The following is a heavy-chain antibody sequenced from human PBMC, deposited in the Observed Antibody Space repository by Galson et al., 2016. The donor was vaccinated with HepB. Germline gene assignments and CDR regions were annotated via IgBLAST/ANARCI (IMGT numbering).Heavy chain of an antibody. Sequence: SLRLSCAASGFTFSSYGMHWVRQAPGKGLEWVALISFDETNKFYADSVKGRFTISRDNSNNTLYLQMNSLRAEDTAVYYCAKTSSYSASRDWGQGTLVTVSS. V-gene: IGHV3-30*18. CDR1: GFTFSSYG. D-gene: IGHD1-26*01. J-gene: IGHJ4*02. CDR2: ISFDETNK. CDR3: AKTSSYSASRD.